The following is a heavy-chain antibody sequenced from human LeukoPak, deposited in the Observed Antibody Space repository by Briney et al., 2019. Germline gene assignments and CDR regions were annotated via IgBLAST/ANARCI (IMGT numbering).Heavy chain of an antibody. CDR2: IYPGDSDT. CDR3: ARVVVPAADEYYMDV. V-gene: IGHV5-51*01. CDR1: GYSFTSYW. J-gene: IGHJ6*03. Sequence: GESLKISCKGSGYSFTSYWTGGVRQMPGKGLEWMGIIYPGDSDTRYSPSFQGQVTISADKSISTAYLQWSSLKASDTAMYYCARVVVPAADEYYMDVWGKGTTVTVSS. D-gene: IGHD2-2*01.